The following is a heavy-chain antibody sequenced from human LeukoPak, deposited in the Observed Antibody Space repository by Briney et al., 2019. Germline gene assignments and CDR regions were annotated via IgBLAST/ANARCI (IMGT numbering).Heavy chain of an antibody. J-gene: IGHJ3*02. Sequence: GGSLRLSCAASGFTFSSYSMNWVRQAPGKGLEWVSSISSSSSYIYYADSVKGRFTISRDNAKNSLYLQMNSLRAEDTALYHCARDNRPGSGASAFDIWGQGTMVTVSS. CDR2: ISSSSSYI. V-gene: IGHV3-21*04. D-gene: IGHD1-14*01. CDR3: ARDNRPGSGASAFDI. CDR1: GFTFSSYS.